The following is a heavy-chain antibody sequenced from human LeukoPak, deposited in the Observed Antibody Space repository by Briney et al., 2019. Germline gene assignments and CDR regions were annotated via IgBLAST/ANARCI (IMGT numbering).Heavy chain of an antibody. CDR2: ISGSGGST. D-gene: IGHD2-15*01. CDR1: GFTFSSYA. Sequence: PGGSLRLSCAASGFTFSSYAMSWVRQAPGKGLEWVSAISGSGGSTYYADSVKGRFTISRDNSKNTLYLQMNSLRAEDTAVYYCARDVGYCSGGSCFQYYFDYWGQGTLVTVSS. J-gene: IGHJ4*02. CDR3: ARDVGYCSGGSCFQYYFDY. V-gene: IGHV3-23*01.